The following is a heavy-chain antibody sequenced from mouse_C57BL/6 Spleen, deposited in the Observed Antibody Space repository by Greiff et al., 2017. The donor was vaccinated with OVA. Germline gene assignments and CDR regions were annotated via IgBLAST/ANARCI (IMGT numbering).Heavy chain of an antibody. D-gene: IGHD2-2*01. V-gene: IGHV1-26*01. CDR3: ARRMIYYGHDGAMDY. CDR2: INPNNGGT. CDR1: GYTFTDYY. Sequence: VQLQQSGPELVKPGASVKISCKASGYTFTDYYMNWVKQSHGKSLEWIGDINPNNGGTSYNQKFKGKATLTVDKSSSTAYMELRSLTSEDSAVYYCARRMIYYGHDGAMDYWGQGTSVTVSS. J-gene: IGHJ4*01.